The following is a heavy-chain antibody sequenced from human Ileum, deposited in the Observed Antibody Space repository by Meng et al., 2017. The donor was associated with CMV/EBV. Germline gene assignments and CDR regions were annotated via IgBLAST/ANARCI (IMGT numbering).Heavy chain of an antibody. CDR2: IYYSGST. V-gene: IGHV4-61*01. CDR3: ASREDGWLQSGGWFDP. D-gene: IGHD5-24*01. J-gene: IGHJ5*02. CDR1: SVRSGSYY. Sequence: SVRSGSYYWSWIRPPPGKGLEWIRYIYYSGSTNYNPSLKSRVTISVDTSKNRFSLKMISVTAADTAVYYCASREDGWLQSGGWFDPWGQGTLVTVSS.